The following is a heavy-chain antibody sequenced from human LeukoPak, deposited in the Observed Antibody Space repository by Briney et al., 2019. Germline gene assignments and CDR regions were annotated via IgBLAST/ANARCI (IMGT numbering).Heavy chain of an antibody. J-gene: IGHJ4*02. CDR3: ARGGYCSSTSCYALDFDY. V-gene: IGHV4-4*09. CDR2: IHSSGST. CDR1: GGSISSXX. D-gene: IGHD2-2*01. Sequence: TXSGGSISSXXXXWIRQXPGKXXXXXXXIHSSGSTKFNPSLKSRVIISLDTSKNQFSLKLSSVTAADTAVYYCARGGYCSSTSCYALDFDYWGQGTLVTVSS.